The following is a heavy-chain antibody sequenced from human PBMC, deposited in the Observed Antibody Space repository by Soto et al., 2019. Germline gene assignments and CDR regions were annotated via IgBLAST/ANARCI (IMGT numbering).Heavy chain of an antibody. V-gene: IGHV3-21*01. CDR2: ISSSSSYI. J-gene: IGHJ4*02. CDR3: ASLGYYVAAQVDY. CDR1: GFTFSSYS. Sequence: GGSLRLSCAASGFTFSSYSMNWVRQVPGKGLEWVSSISSSSSYIYYADSVKGRFTISRDNAKNSLYLQMNSLRAEDTAVYYCASLGYYVAAQVDYWGQGTLVTVSS. D-gene: IGHD3-16*01.